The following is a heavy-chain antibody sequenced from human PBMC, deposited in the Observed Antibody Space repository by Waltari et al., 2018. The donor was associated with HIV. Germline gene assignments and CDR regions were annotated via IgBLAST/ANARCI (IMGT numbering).Heavy chain of an antibody. CDR2: IYTSGST. CDR3: ARAEGGNSGVHFDY. CDR1: GGSISTGSFY. Sequence: QVQLQESGPGLVTPSQTLSLTCPVSGGSISTGSFYWNWIRQPAGKGLEWIGRIYTSGSTKYNPSLKSRVTISVDTSKNQFSLKLNSVTAADTAVYYCARAEGGNSGVHFDYWGQGTLVTVSS. V-gene: IGHV4-61*02. J-gene: IGHJ4*02. D-gene: IGHD2-21*02.